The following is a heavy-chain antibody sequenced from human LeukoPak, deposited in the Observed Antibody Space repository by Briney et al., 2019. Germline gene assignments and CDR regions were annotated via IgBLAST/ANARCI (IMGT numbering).Heavy chain of an antibody. CDR3: TTCGFASLFAFDI. D-gene: IGHD2-2*01. CDR2: IKSKTDGGTT. J-gene: IGHJ3*02. Sequence: GGSLRLSCAASGFTFSNAWMSWVRQAPGKGLEWVGRIKSKTDGGTTDYAAPVKGRFTISRDDSKNTLYLQMNSLKTEDTAVYFCTTCGFASLFAFDIWGQGTMVTVSS. CDR1: GFTFSNAW. V-gene: IGHV3-15*01.